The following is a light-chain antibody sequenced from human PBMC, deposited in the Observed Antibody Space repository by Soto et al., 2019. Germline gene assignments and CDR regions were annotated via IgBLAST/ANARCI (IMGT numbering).Light chain of an antibody. Sequence: DIVMTQSPATLSVSPGERATLSCRASQSVSSNLAWYQQKPGQAPRLLIYGASTRATGIPARFSGSGSGTEFTLTISSLQSEEFAVYYCQQYNNWPPMYTFGQGTRLEIK. J-gene: IGKJ5*01. V-gene: IGKV3-15*01. CDR3: QQYNNWPPMYT. CDR2: GAS. CDR1: QSVSSN.